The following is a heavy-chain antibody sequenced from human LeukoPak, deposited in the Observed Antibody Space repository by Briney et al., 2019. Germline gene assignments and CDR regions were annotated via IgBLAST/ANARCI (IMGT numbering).Heavy chain of an antibody. CDR1: GYSFTSYY. Sequence: GASVKVSCKASGYSFTSYYMHWVRQAPGQGLEWMGIINPSGDSTSYAQKFQGRVTMTRDTSTSTVYMELSSLRPEDTAVYYCARFRTGRAFDIWGQGTMVTVSS. J-gene: IGHJ3*02. V-gene: IGHV1-46*01. CDR3: ARFRTGRAFDI. D-gene: IGHD3/OR15-3a*01. CDR2: INPSGDST.